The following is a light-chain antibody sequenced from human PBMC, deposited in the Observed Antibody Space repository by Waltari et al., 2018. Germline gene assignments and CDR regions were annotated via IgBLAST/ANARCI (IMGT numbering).Light chain of an antibody. CDR1: QSVSSY. Sequence: EIVLTQSPATLSLSPGERATLSCRASQSVSSYLAWYQQKPDQAPRLLIYDASNRATGIPARVSGSGAGTDFTLTISSLEPEDFAVYYCQQRSNWNTFGQGTKLEIK. CDR3: QQRSNWNT. CDR2: DAS. J-gene: IGKJ2*01. V-gene: IGKV3-11*01.